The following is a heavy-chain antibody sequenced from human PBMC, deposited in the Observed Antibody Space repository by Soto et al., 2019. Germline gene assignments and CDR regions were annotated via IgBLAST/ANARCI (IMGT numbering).Heavy chain of an antibody. J-gene: IGHJ4*02. CDR2: ISGSGGST. Sequence: EVQLLESGGGLVQPGGSLRLSCATSGISFSSYAMNWVRQAPGKGLEWVSIISGSGGSTYYAASVKGRFTISRDNSKNTLYLQMNSLSVEDTAIYYGAKARGGNIVVVVADSWGQGTLVTVSS. V-gene: IGHV3-23*01. D-gene: IGHD2-15*01. CDR1: GISFSSYA. CDR3: AKARGGNIVVVVADS.